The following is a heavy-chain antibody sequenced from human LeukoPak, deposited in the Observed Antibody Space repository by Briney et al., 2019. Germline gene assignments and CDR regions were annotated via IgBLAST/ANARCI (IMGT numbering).Heavy chain of an antibody. CDR1: GFTFSSYW. D-gene: IGHD6-19*01. J-gene: IGHJ4*02. CDR3: AKEQWLGKMNYFDY. Sequence: GGSLRLSCAASGFTFSSYWMHWVRQAPGKGLVWVSRINSDGSSTSYADSVKGRFTISRDNAKNTLYLQINSLRAEDTAVYYCAKEQWLGKMNYFDYWGQGTLVTVSS. V-gene: IGHV3-74*01. CDR2: INSDGSST.